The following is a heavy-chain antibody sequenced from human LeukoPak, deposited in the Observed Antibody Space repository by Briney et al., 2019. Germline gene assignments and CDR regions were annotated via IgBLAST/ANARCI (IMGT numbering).Heavy chain of an antibody. V-gene: IGHV3-13*01. J-gene: IGHJ4*02. Sequence: GGSLRLSCAASGFTFSSYDMHWVRQATGKGLEWVSAISAAGDTYYLDSVKGRFTISGENAKNSLYLQMNSLRAGDTAVYYCVALGDRIYWGQGTLVTVSS. CDR3: VALGDRIY. D-gene: IGHD2-21*02. CDR2: ISAAGDT. CDR1: GFTFSSYD.